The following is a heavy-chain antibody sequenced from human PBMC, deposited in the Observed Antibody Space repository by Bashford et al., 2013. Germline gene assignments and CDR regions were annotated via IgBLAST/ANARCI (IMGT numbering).Heavy chain of an antibody. J-gene: IGHJ2*01. CDR2: VWFDGSNK. V-gene: IGHV3-33*01. CDR3: ARDGSGNSSTWFFDL. D-gene: IGHD4-23*01. Sequence: GSLRLSCAASGFTFSSYGMHWVRQAPGKGLEWVAVVWFDGSNKYYADSVKGRFTISRDNSKNTLYLQMNSLRADDTAVYYCARDGSGNSSTWFFDLVGPGTLVTVSS. CDR1: GFTFSSYG.